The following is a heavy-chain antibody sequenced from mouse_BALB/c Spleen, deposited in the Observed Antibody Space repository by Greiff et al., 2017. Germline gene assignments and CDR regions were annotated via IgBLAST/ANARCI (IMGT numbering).Heavy chain of an antibody. Sequence: ESGPGLVKPSQSLSLTCTVTGYSITSYYAWNWIRQFPGNKLEWMGYISYSGSTSYNPSLKSRISITRDTSKNQFFLQLNSVTTEDTATYYCARSNYYGPYAMDYWGQGTSVTVSS. CDR2: ISYSGST. J-gene: IGHJ4*01. CDR3: ARSNYYGPYAMDY. V-gene: IGHV3-2*02. D-gene: IGHD1-1*01. CDR1: GYSITSYYA.